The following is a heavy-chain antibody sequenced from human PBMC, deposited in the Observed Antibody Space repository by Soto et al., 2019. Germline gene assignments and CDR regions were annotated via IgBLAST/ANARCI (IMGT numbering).Heavy chain of an antibody. CDR1: GFTFSSYA. D-gene: IGHD3-10*01. CDR3: ASLGNTYYYGSGSFRNWFDP. Sequence: VQLVESGGGVVQPGRSLRLSCAASGFTFSSYAMHWVRQAPGKGLEWVAVISYDGSNKYYADSVKGRFTISRDNSKNTLYLQMNSLRVEDTAVYYCASLGNTYYYGSGSFRNWFDPWGQGTLVTVSS. CDR2: ISYDGSNK. V-gene: IGHV3-30-3*01. J-gene: IGHJ5*02.